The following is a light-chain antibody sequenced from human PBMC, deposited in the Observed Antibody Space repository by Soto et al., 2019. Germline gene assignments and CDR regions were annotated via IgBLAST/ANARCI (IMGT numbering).Light chain of an antibody. Sequence: EIVLTQSPATLSLSPGERATLSCRASQSVSSYLAWYQQKPGQAPRLLIYDASNRATGIPARFSGSGSGTDFTLTISSLEPEDFAVYCCPQRSNWPRGTFGQGTKLEIK. V-gene: IGKV3-11*01. CDR3: PQRSNWPRGT. CDR2: DAS. CDR1: QSVSSY. J-gene: IGKJ2*02.